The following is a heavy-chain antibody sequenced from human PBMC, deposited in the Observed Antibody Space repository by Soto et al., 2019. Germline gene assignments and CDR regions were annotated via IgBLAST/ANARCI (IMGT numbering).Heavy chain of an antibody. V-gene: IGHV3-23*01. D-gene: IGHD6-6*01. Sequence: EVQLLESGGGLVQPGGSLRLSCAASGFTFSSYAMSCVRQAPGKGLEWVSTISGSGGITYYADSVKGRFTISRDNSKNTLFLQMNSLGAEDTAVYYCAKSGPPGIAARRYYFDYWGQGTLVTVSS. J-gene: IGHJ4*02. CDR3: AKSGPPGIAARRYYFDY. CDR2: ISGSGGIT. CDR1: GFTFSSYA.